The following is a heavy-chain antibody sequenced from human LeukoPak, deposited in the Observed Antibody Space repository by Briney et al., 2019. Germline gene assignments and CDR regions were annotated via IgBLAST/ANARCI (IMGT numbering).Heavy chain of an antibody. D-gene: IGHD1-1*01. J-gene: IGHJ5*02. CDR2: VSYSGTV. V-gene: IGHV4-39*07. Sequence: SETLSLTCTVSGVSISSDDYFWGWIRQSPGKGLEWIASVSYSGTVYYNPSLESRVTISLDTSKNQFSLTMNSVTAADTALYYCARDQLSRGVWFDPWGQGTLVTVSS. CDR1: GVSISSDDYF. CDR3: ARDQLSRGVWFDP.